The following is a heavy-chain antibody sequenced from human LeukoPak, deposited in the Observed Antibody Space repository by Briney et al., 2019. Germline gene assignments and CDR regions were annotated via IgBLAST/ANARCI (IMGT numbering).Heavy chain of an antibody. CDR2: ISGSGGST. CDR3: AKGNYYDSSGNDY. Sequence: SGGSLRLSCAASGFTFSSYAMSWVRQAPGRGLEWVSAISGSGGSTYYADSVKGRFTISRDNSKNTLYLQMNSLRAEDTAVYYCAKGNYYDSSGNDYWGQGTLVTVSS. CDR1: GFTFSSYA. D-gene: IGHD3-22*01. V-gene: IGHV3-23*01. J-gene: IGHJ4*02.